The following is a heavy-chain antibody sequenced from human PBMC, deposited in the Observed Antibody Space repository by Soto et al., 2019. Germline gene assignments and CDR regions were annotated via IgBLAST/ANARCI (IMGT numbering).Heavy chain of an antibody. CDR1: GFTFGDYG. J-gene: IGHJ4*02. V-gene: IGHV3-20*04. Sequence: GGSLRLSCAASGFTFGDYGMSWVRQAPGKGLEWVSVINWNGGSTGYADSVKGRFTISRDNAKNSLYLQMNSLRAEDTALYYCARSSSGSGSYYNYFDYWGQGTLVTVSS. D-gene: IGHD3-10*01. CDR3: ARSSSGSGSYYNYFDY. CDR2: INWNGGST.